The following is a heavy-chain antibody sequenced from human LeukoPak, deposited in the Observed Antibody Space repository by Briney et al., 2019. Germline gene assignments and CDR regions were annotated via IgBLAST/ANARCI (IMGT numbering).Heavy chain of an antibody. CDR1: GYTFTGYY. V-gene: IGHV1-2*04. Sequence: ASVRVSCKASGYTFTGYYMHWVRQAPGQGLEWMGWINPNSGGTNYAQKFQGWVTMTRDTSISTAYMELSRLTSDDTAVYYCARAYGSGRTHDSYYFDYWGQGTLVTVSS. CDR3: ARAYGSGRTHDSYYFDY. D-gene: IGHD3-10*01. J-gene: IGHJ4*02. CDR2: INPNSGGT.